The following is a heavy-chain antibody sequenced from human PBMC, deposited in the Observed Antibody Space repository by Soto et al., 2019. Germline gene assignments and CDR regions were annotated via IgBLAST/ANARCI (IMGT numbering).Heavy chain of an antibody. CDR2: IWYDGTQK. Sequence: QVQLEESGGGVVQPGRSLRLSCEASGFTFNTYSMHWVRQPPGKGLEWLAAIWYDGTQKYYADSVKGRFIISRDDSRNVVYLQISSLRAEDTAVYYCAKSPSRAPYGMDVWGHGTTVTVSS. CDR1: GFTFNTYS. J-gene: IGHJ6*02. CDR3: AKSPSRAPYGMDV. D-gene: IGHD6-6*01. V-gene: IGHV3-33*06.